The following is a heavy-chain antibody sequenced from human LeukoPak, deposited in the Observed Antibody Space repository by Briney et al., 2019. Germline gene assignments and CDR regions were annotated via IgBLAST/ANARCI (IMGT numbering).Heavy chain of an antibody. Sequence: GASVKVSCKASGYTFTSYAMHWVRQAPGQRLEWMGWINAGNGNTKYSQKFQGRVTITRDTSASTAYMELSSLRSEDTAVYYCASTYCSSTSCYDWFDPWGQGTLVTVSS. CDR3: ASTYCSSTSCYDWFDP. CDR2: INAGNGNT. D-gene: IGHD2-2*01. V-gene: IGHV1-3*01. J-gene: IGHJ5*02. CDR1: GYTFTSYA.